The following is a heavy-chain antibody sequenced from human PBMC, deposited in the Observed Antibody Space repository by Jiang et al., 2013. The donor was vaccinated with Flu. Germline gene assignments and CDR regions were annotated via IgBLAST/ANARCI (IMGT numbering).Heavy chain of an antibody. V-gene: IGHV1-2*02. J-gene: IGHJ4*02. D-gene: IGHD4-17*01. Sequence: GAEVKKPGASVKVSCKASGYTFTGYYMHWVRQAPGQGLEWMGWINPNSGGTNYAQKFQGRVTMTRDTSISTAYMELSRLRSDDTAVYYCARQATVRAYYFDYWGQGTLVTVSS. CDR2: INPNSGGT. CDR3: ARQATVRAYYFDY. CDR1: GYTFTGYY.